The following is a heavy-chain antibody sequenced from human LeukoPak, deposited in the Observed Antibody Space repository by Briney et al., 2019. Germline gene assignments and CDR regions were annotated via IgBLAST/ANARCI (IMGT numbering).Heavy chain of an antibody. D-gene: IGHD1-7*01. CDR2: INSDGSST. CDR3: ARGTSGITGTTFDY. Sequence: GGSLRLSCAASGFTFSSYWMHWVRQAPGKRLVWVSRINSDGSSTSYADSVKGRFTISRDNAKNTLYLQMNSLRAEDTAVYYCARGTSGITGTTFDYWGQGTLVTVSS. J-gene: IGHJ4*02. CDR1: GFTFSSYW. V-gene: IGHV3-74*01.